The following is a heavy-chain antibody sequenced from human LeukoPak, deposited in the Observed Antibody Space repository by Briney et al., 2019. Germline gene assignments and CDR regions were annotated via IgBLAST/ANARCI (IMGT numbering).Heavy chain of an antibody. CDR2: ISGSGGST. CDR1: GFTFSNYA. D-gene: IGHD6-19*01. CDR3: AKGEGSSGWAWVPY. V-gene: IGHV3-23*01. Sequence: PGGSLRLSCAASGFTFSNYAMSWVRQAPGKGLEWVSGISGSGGSTYYVDSVKGRFTISRDYSKNTLYLQMNSLRAEDTAVYYCAKGEGSSGWAWVPYWGQGTLVTVSS. J-gene: IGHJ4*02.